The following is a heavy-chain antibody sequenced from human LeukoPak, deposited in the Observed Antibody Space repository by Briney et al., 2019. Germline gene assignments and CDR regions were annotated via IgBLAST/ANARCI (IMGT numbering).Heavy chain of an antibody. Sequence: SVKVSCKASGGTFSSYAISWVRQAPGQGLEWMGRIIPILGIANYAQKFQGRVTITADKSTSTAYMELSSLRSEDTAVYYCARSSFYGGVTRYYFDYWGQGTLVTVSS. CDR3: ARSSFYGGVTRYYFDY. CDR2: IIPILGIA. D-gene: IGHD3-16*01. J-gene: IGHJ4*02. V-gene: IGHV1-69*04. CDR1: GGTFSSYA.